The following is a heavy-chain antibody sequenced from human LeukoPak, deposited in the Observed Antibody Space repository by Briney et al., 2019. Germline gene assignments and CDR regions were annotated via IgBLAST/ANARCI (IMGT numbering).Heavy chain of an antibody. CDR3: ARGSVVGGRDAFDI. D-gene: IGHD1-26*01. V-gene: IGHV3-30-3*01. CDR1: GFTFSSYA. J-gene: IGHJ3*02. CDR2: ISYDGSHE. Sequence: GRSLRLSCAASGFTFSSYAIHWVRQAPGKGLEWVAVISYDGSHEYYGASVKGRFTISRDNSKNTLYLQMNSLRAEDTAVYYCARGSVVGGRDAFDIWGQGTMVTVSS.